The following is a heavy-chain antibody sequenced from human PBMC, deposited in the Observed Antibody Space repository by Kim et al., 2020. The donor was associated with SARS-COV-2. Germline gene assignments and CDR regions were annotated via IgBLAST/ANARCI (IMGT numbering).Heavy chain of an antibody. V-gene: IGHV4-39*01. CDR2: IYYSGST. J-gene: IGHJ4*02. D-gene: IGHD3-9*01. CDR1: GGSISSSSYY. Sequence: SETLSLTCTVSGGSISSSSYYWGWIRQPPGKGLEWIGSIYYSGSTYYNPSLKSRVTISVDTSKNQFSLKLSSVTAADTAVYYCARLLNDILTGSDDYWGQGTLVTVSS. CDR3: ARLLNDILTGSDDY.